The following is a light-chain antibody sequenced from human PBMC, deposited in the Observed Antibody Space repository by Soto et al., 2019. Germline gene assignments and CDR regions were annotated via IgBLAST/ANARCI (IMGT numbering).Light chain of an antibody. CDR3: QQYFEWPPMT. Sequence: EVLMTQSPATLSLSPGERATLSCWASETVATNVAWYQQKPGQAPMLLSSGASTRAAGVSDRFRGSGSDTEFTLTISSLRSEDSAVYYCQQYFEWPPMTFGQGTKVDIK. V-gene: IGKV3-15*01. CDR1: ETVATN. CDR2: GAS. J-gene: IGKJ1*01.